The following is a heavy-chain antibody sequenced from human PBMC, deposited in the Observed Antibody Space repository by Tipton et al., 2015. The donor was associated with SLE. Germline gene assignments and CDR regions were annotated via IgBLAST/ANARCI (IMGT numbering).Heavy chain of an antibody. Sequence: TLSLTCTVSGGSISSYYWSWIRQPPGKGLEWIGCIYTSGSTKYNPSLKSRVMISVDTSKNQFSLKLSSVTAADTAVYYCARGYCSSTSCWFDPWGQGTLVTVSS. D-gene: IGHD2-2*01. CDR2: IYTSGST. V-gene: IGHV4-4*08. J-gene: IGHJ5*01. CDR3: ARGYCSSTSCWFDP. CDR1: GGSISSYY.